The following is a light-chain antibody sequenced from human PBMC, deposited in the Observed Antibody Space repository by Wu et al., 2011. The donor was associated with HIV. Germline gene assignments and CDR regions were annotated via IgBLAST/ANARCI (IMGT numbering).Light chain of an antibody. Sequence: EIVLTQSPGTLSLSPGERATLSCRASQSVSSNYLAWYQQKPGQAPRLLIYGASTRATGIPARFSGSGSGTEFTLTISSMQSEDFAVYYCQQYHDWQWTFGQGTKVEIK. CDR3: QQYHDWQWT. CDR2: GAS. V-gene: IGKV3-15*01. J-gene: IGKJ1*01. CDR1: QSVSSN.